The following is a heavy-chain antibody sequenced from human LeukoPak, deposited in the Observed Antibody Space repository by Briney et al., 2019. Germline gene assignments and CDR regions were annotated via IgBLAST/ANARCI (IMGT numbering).Heavy chain of an antibody. CDR3: ATDTAMVSSYYYYYYMDV. V-gene: IGHV3-30*03. Sequence: GGSLRLSCAASGFTFSGYGMHWVRQAPGKGLEWVAVISYDGSNKYYADSVKGRFTISRDNSKNTLYLQMSSLRAEDTAVYYCATDTAMVSSYYYYYYMDVWGKGTTVTVSS. J-gene: IGHJ6*03. CDR1: GFTFSGYG. D-gene: IGHD5-18*01. CDR2: ISYDGSNK.